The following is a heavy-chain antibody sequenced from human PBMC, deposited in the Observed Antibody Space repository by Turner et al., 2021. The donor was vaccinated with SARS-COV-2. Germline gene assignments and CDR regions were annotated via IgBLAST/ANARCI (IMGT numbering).Heavy chain of an antibody. CDR1: GFTFSSYG. V-gene: IGHV3-33*01. CDR2: IWYDGSNK. Sequence: QVQLLESGGAVVQPGGSLRLSCAASGFTFSSYGMNWVRQAPGKGLERVAIIWYDGSNKYYAASVKGRFTITRDNSKNTLYLQMNSLRAEDTAVYYCARNRVDCGGECYSFDYWGQGTLVTVSS. J-gene: IGHJ4*02. D-gene: IGHD2-21*01. CDR3: ARNRVDCGGECYSFDY.